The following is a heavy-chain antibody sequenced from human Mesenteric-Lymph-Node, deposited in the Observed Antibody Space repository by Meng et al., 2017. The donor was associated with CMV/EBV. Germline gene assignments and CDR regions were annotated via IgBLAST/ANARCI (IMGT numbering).Heavy chain of an antibody. D-gene: IGHD2-15*01. CDR1: GFTFSGDW. V-gene: IGHV3-74*01. CDR2: INGDGTSS. J-gene: IGHJ4*02. CDR3: VTSVLCSGDGCRNY. Sequence: GESLKISCAASGFTFSGDWMHWVRQAPGKGLMLVSRINGDGTSSGYADSVKGQFTISRDNANNVLYLQVDSLRPEDTAVYYCVTSVLCSGDGCRNYWGQGTLVTVSS.